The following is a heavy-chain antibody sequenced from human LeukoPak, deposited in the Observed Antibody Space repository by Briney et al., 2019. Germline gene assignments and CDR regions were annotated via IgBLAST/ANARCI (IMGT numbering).Heavy chain of an antibody. CDR2: ISYGASNK. J-gene: IGHJ4*02. Sequence: PGRSLRLSCAASGFTFSSYAMHWVRQAPGKGLEWVAGISYGASNKYYADSVKGRFAISRDNSKNTLYLQMNSLRAEDSAVYYCAKDASSSGYYYDYWGQGTLVTVSS. CDR3: AKDASSSGYYYDY. CDR1: GFTFSSYA. V-gene: IGHV3-30*09. D-gene: IGHD3-22*01.